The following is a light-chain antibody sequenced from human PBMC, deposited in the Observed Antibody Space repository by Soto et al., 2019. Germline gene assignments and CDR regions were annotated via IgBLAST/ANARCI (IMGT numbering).Light chain of an antibody. CDR3: SSYISSSTHNYV. CDR2: DVS. CDR1: SSDVGGYHY. V-gene: IGLV2-14*01. J-gene: IGLJ1*01. Sequence: QSALTQPASVSGSPGQSITISCTGSSSDVGGYHYVSWYQQHPGKAPKLMIYDVSNRPSGVSNRFSGSKSGNTASLTISGLQAEDEADYYCSSYISSSTHNYVFGTGTKVTVL.